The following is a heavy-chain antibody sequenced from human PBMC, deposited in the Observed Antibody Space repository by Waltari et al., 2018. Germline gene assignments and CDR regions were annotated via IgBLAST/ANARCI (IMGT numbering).Heavy chain of an antibody. V-gene: IGHV4-38-2*01. CDR2: IYHSGGT. D-gene: IGHD6-13*01. Sequence: QVQLQESGPGLVKPSETLSLTCAVSGYSISSGYYWGWTRQPPGKGLEWIGSIYHSGGTYYNPSLKSRVTISVDTSKNQFSLKLSSVTAADTAVYYCARSWGQQLVFDYWGQGTLVTVSS. CDR1: GYSISSGYY. CDR3: ARSWGQQLVFDY. J-gene: IGHJ4*02.